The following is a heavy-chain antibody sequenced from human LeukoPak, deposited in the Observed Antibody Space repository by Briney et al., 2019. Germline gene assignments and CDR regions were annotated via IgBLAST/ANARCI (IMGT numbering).Heavy chain of an antibody. CDR1: GGTFGSYA. Sequence: SVKVSCKASGGTFGSYAISWVRQAPGQGLEWMGRIIPILGIANYAQKFQGRVTITADKSTSTAYVELSSLRSEDTAVYYCARSLGGSSADAFDIWGQGTMVTVSS. J-gene: IGHJ3*02. D-gene: IGHD3-10*01. V-gene: IGHV1-69*04. CDR2: IIPILGIA. CDR3: ARSLGGSSADAFDI.